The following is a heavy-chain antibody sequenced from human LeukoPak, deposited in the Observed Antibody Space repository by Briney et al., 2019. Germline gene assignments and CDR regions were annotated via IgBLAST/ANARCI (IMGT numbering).Heavy chain of an antibody. CDR2: INPNSGGT. CDR1: GYTFTGYY. Sequence: GSSVKVSCKASGYTFTGYYMHWVRQAPGQGLEWMGRINPNSGGTNYAQKFQGRVTMTRDTSISTAYMELSRLRSDDTAVYYCARGEGYYYDSSGYYLFDYWGQGTLVTVSS. CDR3: ARGEGYYYDSSGYYLFDY. V-gene: IGHV1-2*06. J-gene: IGHJ4*02. D-gene: IGHD3-22*01.